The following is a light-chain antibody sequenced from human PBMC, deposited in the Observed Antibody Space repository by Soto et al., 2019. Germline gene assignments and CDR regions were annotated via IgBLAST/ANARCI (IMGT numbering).Light chain of an antibody. CDR2: AAS. V-gene: IGKV1-39*01. CDR3: QQRET. Sequence: DIQMNQSPSSLSASVGDRVTITCRASQSISSYLNWYQQKPGKATKLLIYAASSLQSGVPSRFSGSGSGTDFTLTISSLQPKDFATYYCQQRETFGQGTKVDIK. J-gene: IGKJ1*01. CDR1: QSISSY.